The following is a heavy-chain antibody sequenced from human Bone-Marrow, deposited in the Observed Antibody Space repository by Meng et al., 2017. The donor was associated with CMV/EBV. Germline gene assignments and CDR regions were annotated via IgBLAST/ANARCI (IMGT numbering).Heavy chain of an antibody. CDR2: IYYSGST. Sequence: GSLRLSCTVSGGSISSSSYYWGWIRQPPGKGLEWIGSIYYSGSTYYNPSLKSRVTISVDTSKNQFSLKLSSVTAADTAVYYCARTTRWFDPWGPGPLVTGSS. D-gene: IGHD1-1*01. CDR3: ARTTRWFDP. CDR1: GGSISSSSYY. V-gene: IGHV4-39*07. J-gene: IGHJ5*02.